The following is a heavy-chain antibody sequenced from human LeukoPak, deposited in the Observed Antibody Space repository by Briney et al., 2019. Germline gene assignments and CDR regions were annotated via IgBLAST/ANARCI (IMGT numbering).Heavy chain of an antibody. Sequence: GRSLRLSCAASGLTFSSYGMHWVRQAPGKGLEWVAVIWSDGSNKYYADSVKGRFTISRDNSKNTLYLQMNSLRAEDTAVYYCASAAGPFDNWGQGTLVTVSS. D-gene: IGHD6-13*01. V-gene: IGHV3-33*01. J-gene: IGHJ4*02. CDR2: IWSDGSNK. CDR1: GLTFSSYG. CDR3: ASAAGPFDN.